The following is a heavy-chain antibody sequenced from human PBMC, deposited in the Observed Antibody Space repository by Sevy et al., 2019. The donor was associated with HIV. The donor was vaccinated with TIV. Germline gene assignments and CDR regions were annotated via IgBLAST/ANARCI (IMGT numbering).Heavy chain of an antibody. J-gene: IGHJ4*02. D-gene: IGHD6-13*01. Sequence: GGSLRLSCAASGFTFTSYAMSWVRQAPGRGLERVSASSGEGLYIFYGDSVQGRFTISRDNFRNTLYLQMNSLRADDTAVYYCAKEEGYRTGYFDFWGQGILVTVSS. CDR1: GFTFTSYA. CDR2: SSGEGLYI. V-gene: IGHV3-23*01. CDR3: AKEEGYRTGYFDF.